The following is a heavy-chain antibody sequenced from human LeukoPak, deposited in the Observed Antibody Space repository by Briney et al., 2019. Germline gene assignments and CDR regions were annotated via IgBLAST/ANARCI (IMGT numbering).Heavy chain of an antibody. D-gene: IGHD2-21*01. CDR2: IYAGGST. Sequence: GGSLRLSCAASGFTASSNYMTWVRQAPGKGLEWVSVIYAGGSTYYADSVKGRFSISRDNARNSLYLQMNSLRAEDTAVYYCARDSPNEAILWWSIDYWGQGTLVTVSS. J-gene: IGHJ4*02. CDR3: ARDSPNEAILWWSIDY. V-gene: IGHV3-53*01. CDR1: GFTASSNY.